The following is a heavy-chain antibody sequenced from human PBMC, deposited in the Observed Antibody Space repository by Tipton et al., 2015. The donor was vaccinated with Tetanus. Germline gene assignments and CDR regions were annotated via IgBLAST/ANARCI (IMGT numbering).Heavy chain of an antibody. CDR1: GGPINTSNW. J-gene: IGHJ4*02. CDR2: IFHSGST. V-gene: IGHV4-4*01. D-gene: IGHD5-18*01. CDR3: ARGGGYTFGYFDS. Sequence: TLSLTCVVSGGPINTSNWWSWVRQSPGKGLEWIGEIFHSGSTHYNPSLKSRVTMSVDKSMTQFYLSLNSVTAADTAVYSCARGGGYTFGYFDSWGLGTLVTVSS.